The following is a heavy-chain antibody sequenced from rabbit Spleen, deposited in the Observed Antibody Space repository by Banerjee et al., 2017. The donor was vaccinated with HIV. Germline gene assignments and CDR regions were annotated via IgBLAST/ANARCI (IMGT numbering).Heavy chain of an antibody. CDR1: GFSFSSNW. J-gene: IGHJ2*01. D-gene: IGHD1-1*01. Sequence: QSLEESGGDLVKPGTSLTLTCTASGFSFSSNWICWVRQAPGKGLEWIACINTATGKAVYATWAKGRFTISKTSSTTVTLQMTSLTAADTATYFCARNYVNAFDPWGQGTLVTVS. CDR2: INTATGKA. CDR3: ARNYVNAFDP. V-gene: IGHV1S40*01.